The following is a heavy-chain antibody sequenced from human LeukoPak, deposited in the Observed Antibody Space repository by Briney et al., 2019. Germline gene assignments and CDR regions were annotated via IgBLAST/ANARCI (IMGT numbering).Heavy chain of an antibody. CDR3: ARGHDFWSGYYGHYYYYGMDV. CDR2: MNPNSGNT. D-gene: IGHD3-3*01. Sequence: ASVKVSCKASGYTFTSYDINWVRQATGQGLEWMGWMNPNSGNTGYAQKFQGRVTTTRNTSISTAYMELSSLRSEDTAVYYCARGHDFWSGYYGHYYYYGMDVWGQGTTVTVSS. V-gene: IGHV1-8*01. J-gene: IGHJ6*02. CDR1: GYTFTSYD.